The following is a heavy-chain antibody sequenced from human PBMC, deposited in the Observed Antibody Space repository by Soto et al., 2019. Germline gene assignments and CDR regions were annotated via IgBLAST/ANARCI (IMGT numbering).Heavy chain of an antibody. CDR1: GFTFISYS. J-gene: IGHJ6*02. CDR2: ISTSSSTI. V-gene: IGHV3-48*01. CDR3: ARRAV. Sequence: EVQLVESGGGLVQPGGSLRLSCAASGFTFISYSMTWVGQAPGKGLEWISYISTSSSTIYYADSVKGRFTISRDNAKNSLYLQMNSLRVEDTAVYYCARRAVWGQGTTVTVS.